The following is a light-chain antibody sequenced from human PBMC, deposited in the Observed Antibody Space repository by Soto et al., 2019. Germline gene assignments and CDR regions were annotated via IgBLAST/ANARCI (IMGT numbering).Light chain of an antibody. V-gene: IGKV3-15*01. CDR1: QSVSSN. CDR3: QQHNNWPFT. Sequence: EIVMTQSPATLSVSPGERATLSCRASQSVSSNLAWYQQKPGQAPRLLIYGASTRATGIPARFSGSGSGTDSTLTISSLQSADFAVYYCQQHNNWPFTFGPGTKVDIK. CDR2: GAS. J-gene: IGKJ3*01.